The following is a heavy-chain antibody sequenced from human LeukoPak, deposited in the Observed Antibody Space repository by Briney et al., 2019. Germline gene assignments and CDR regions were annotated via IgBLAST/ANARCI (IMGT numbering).Heavy chain of an antibody. J-gene: IGHJ4*02. V-gene: IGHV1-3*01. CDR3: ARGRWTATETTYYLDY. Sequence: GASVKVSCKASGYSFSDYAIQWVRQAPGLRLEWMGWINAGNGKTKYSQNFQGRGTITRDRSASTAYMELSSLRSEDTSIYYCARGRWTATETTYYLDYWGQGTLVTVSS. CDR1: GYSFSDYA. D-gene: IGHD4-17*01. CDR2: INAGNGKT.